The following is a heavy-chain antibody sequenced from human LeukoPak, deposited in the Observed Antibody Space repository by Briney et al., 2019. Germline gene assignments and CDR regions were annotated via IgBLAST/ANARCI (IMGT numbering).Heavy chain of an antibody. D-gene: IGHD1-26*01. CDR2: INSDGSST. J-gene: IGHJ4*02. Sequence: GGSLRLSCAASGFTFSSYWMHWVRQAPGKGLVWVSRINSDGSSTSYADSEKGRFTISRDNAKNTLYLQMNSLRAEDTAVYYCARVPDSGSAIDYWGQGTLVTVSS. V-gene: IGHV3-74*01. CDR1: GFTFSSYW. CDR3: ARVPDSGSAIDY.